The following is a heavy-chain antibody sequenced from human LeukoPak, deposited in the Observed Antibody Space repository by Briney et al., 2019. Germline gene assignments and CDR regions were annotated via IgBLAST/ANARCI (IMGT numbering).Heavy chain of an antibody. D-gene: IGHD4-11*01. V-gene: IGHV1-2*02. Sequence: APGQGXXXXGWINPNSGATNYAQKFQGRVTMTRVTSIRTAHMELTILRSDDTAVYYCASVYSAKDLAQLDYWGQGTLVTVSS. J-gene: IGHJ4*02. CDR3: ASVYSAKDLAQLDY. CDR2: INPNSGAT.